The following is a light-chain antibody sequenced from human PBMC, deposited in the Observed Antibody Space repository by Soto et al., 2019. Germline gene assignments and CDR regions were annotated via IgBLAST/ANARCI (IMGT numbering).Light chain of an antibody. J-gene: IGKJ4*01. V-gene: IGKV3-15*01. Sequence: EIVMTQSPATLSVSPGERVTLSCRASQSAISNLAWYQQKPGQTPRLLIYDASTRATGIPARFSGSGSGTEFTLTISSLLSEDVAFYYCHQYSMWPLSFGGGTKVEIK. CDR2: DAS. CDR3: HQYSMWPLS. CDR1: QSAISN.